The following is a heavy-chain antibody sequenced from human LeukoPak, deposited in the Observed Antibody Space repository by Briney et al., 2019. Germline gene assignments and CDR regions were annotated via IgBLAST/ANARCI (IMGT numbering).Heavy chain of an antibody. D-gene: IGHD5-12*01. J-gene: IGHJ4*02. CDR3: ARVEYSGWNLEY. CDR2: INQGGSVQ. V-gene: IGHV3-7*01. Sequence: KPGGSLRLSCAASGFTFRSYWMSWVRQAPGKGLEWVANINQGGSVQYYMDSVKGRFTISRDDAKNSLYVQMNSLRDEDTAVYHCARVEYSGWNLEYWGQGTLVTVSS. CDR1: GFTFRSYW.